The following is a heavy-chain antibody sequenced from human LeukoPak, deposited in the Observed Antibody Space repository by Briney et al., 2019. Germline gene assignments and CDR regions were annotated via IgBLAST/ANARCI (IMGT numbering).Heavy chain of an antibody. Sequence: ASVKVSCKASGYTFTGYYMHWVRQAPGQGLEWMGWINPNSGGTNYAQKFQGRVTMTRNTSISTAYMGLSRPRSDDTAVYYCARDRFTMVRGVIINFWFDPWGQGTLVTVSS. V-gene: IGHV1-2*02. CDR2: INPNSGGT. D-gene: IGHD3-10*01. CDR1: GYTFTGYY. J-gene: IGHJ5*02. CDR3: ARDRFTMVRGVIINFWFDP.